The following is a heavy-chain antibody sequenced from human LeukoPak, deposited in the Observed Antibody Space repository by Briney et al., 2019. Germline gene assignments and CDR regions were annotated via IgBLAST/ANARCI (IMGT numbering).Heavy chain of an antibody. CDR3: ARDVSVSSGSTFDY. CDR2: ISYDGSNK. J-gene: IGHJ4*02. D-gene: IGHD6-19*01. Sequence: PGGSLRLSCAASGFTFSSYAMHWVRQATGKGLEWVAVISYDGSNKYYADSVKGRFTISRDNSKNTLYLQMNSLRAEDTAVYYCARDVSVSSGSTFDYWGQGTLVTVSS. V-gene: IGHV3-30-3*01. CDR1: GFTFSSYA.